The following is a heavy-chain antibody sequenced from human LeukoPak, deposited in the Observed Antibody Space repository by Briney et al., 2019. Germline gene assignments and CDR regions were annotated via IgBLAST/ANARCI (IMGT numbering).Heavy chain of an antibody. CDR3: ARGQVRGIIPNWFDP. J-gene: IGHJ5*02. CDR1: GGSISSSNYY. V-gene: IGHV4-39*01. D-gene: IGHD3-10*01. Sequence: TSETLSLTCTVSGGSISSSNYYWGWIRQPPGKGLEWIGSIYHSGSTYYNPSLKSRVTISVDTSKNQFSLKLTSVTASDTAVYYCARGQVRGIIPNWFDPWGQGTLVTVSS. CDR2: IYHSGST.